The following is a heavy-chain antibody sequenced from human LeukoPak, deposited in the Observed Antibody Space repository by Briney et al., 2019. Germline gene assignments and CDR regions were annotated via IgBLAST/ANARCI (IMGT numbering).Heavy chain of an antibody. CDR3: ARDWCGSSTSCYMDV. CDR1: GYTFTSYG. D-gene: IGHD2-2*01. J-gene: IGHJ6*04. V-gene: IGHV1-18*01. Sequence: GASVKVSCKASGYTFTSYGISWVRQAPGQGLEWMGWISSYNGNPNYAQKFQGRVTMTTETSTSTAYMELRSLRSDDTAVYYCARDWCGSSTSCYMDVWGKGTTVTVSS. CDR2: ISSYNGNP.